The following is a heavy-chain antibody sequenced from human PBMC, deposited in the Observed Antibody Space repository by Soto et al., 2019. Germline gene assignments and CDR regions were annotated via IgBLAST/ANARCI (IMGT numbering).Heavy chain of an antibody. Sequence: SETLSLTCTVSGGSISSYYWSWIRQPPGKGLEWIGYIYYSGSTNYNPSLKSRVTISVDTSKNQFSLKLSSVTAADTAVYYCARVEKSGSYPGNPLLGLQFDYWGQGTLVTVSS. CDR1: GGSISSYY. CDR2: IYYSGST. CDR3: ARVEKSGSYPGNPLLGLQFDY. J-gene: IGHJ4*02. V-gene: IGHV4-59*01. D-gene: IGHD1-26*01.